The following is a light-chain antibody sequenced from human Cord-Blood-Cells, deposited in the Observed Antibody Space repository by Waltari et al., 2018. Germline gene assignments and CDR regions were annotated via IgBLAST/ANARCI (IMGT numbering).Light chain of an antibody. CDR2: DFS. Sequence: QSALTQPASVSGSPGQSITISCTGTSSDVGGYNYVSWYQQHPGKAPKLMIYDFSKRPSGVSNRFSGSKSGNTASLTISGLQAEDEADYYCSSYTSSNWVFGGGTKLTVL. V-gene: IGLV2-14*01. CDR1: SSDVGGYNY. J-gene: IGLJ3*02. CDR3: SSYTSSNWV.